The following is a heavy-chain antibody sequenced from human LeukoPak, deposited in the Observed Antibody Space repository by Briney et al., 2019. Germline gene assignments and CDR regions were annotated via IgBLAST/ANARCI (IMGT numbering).Heavy chain of an antibody. CDR2: FSPYNGNT. D-gene: IGHD3-22*01. V-gene: IGHV1-18*01. CDR1: GYTFTDYG. Sequence: ASVTVSCKGSGYTFTDYGLNWVRQAPGLGLEWMGWFSPYNGNTNYAQKFQGRLTTATDTSTSTAYMELRGLRSDDTAIYYCARDYDSRGYYFGYWGQGTLVTVSS. CDR3: ARDYDSRGYYFGY. J-gene: IGHJ4*02.